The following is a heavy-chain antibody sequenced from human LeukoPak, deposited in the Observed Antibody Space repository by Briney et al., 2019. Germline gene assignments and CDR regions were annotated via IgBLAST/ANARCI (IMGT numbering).Heavy chain of an antibody. Sequence: GGSLRLSCAASGFTFDDHAMYWVRQAPGKGLEWVSGINWNSDNIGYADSVKGRFTISRDDAKNSLFLQMNSLRAEDTALYYCARASYYYDTTGLGAVDIWGQGTMVTVSS. V-gene: IGHV3-9*01. CDR1: GFTFDDHA. J-gene: IGHJ3*02. CDR3: ARASYYYDTTGLGAVDI. D-gene: IGHD3-22*01. CDR2: INWNSDNI.